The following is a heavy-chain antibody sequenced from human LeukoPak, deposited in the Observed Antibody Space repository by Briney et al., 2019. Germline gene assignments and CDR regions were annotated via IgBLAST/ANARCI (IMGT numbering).Heavy chain of an antibody. CDR1: GDSISSSSYY. D-gene: IGHD3-16*01. V-gene: IGHV4-39*01. Sequence: SETLSLTCTVSGDSISSSSYYWGWLRQPPGKGLEWIASIYSSVTYYNPSLKSRVTISVDTSKNQFSLHLSSVTAADTAVYYCASRPFLWGFAYWGQGTLVTVSS. CDR3: ASRPFLWGFAY. CDR2: IYSSVT. J-gene: IGHJ4*02.